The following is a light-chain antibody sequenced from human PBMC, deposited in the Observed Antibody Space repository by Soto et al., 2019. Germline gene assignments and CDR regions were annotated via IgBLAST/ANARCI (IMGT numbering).Light chain of an antibody. CDR3: QQRSNWPW. J-gene: IGKJ4*02. CDR2: DAS. CDR1: QSVSSY. V-gene: IGKV3-11*01. Sequence: EIVLTQSPATLSLSPGERATLSCRASQSVSSYLAWYQQKPGQAPRLLIYDASNRATGIPARFSGSGSGTDFTLTISRLEPEDFAVYYCQQRSNWPWFGGGPKVEIK.